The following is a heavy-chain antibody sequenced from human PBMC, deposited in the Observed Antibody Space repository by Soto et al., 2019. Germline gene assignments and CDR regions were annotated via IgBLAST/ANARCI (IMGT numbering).Heavy chain of an antibody. D-gene: IGHD5-12*01. CDR2: IYSGGST. V-gene: IGHV3-53*01. Sequence: GGCMGLGCEVCGVSVTANYMSWVRQAPGKGLEWVSVIYSGGSTYYIDSVKGRFSISRDISKNTLYLQMNSLRAEDTAVYYCHGYGYWGQGTLVTVLL. J-gene: IGHJ4*02. CDR3: HGYGY. CDR1: GVSVTANY.